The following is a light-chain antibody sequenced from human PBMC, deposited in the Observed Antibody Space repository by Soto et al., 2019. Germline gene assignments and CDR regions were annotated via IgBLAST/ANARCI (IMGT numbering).Light chain of an antibody. CDR3: QQYNSYSRYT. V-gene: IGKV1-5*03. CDR1: QSISSW. Sequence: DIQMSQSPSTLSASVGDRVTITCRASQSISSWLAWYQQKPGKAPKLLIYQASSLESGVPSRFSGSGSGTEFTLTITSLQPDDFATYYCQQYNSYSRYTFGQGTKLEIK. J-gene: IGKJ2*01. CDR2: QAS.